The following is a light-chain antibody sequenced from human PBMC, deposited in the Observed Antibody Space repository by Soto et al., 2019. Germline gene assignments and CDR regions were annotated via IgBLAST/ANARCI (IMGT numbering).Light chain of an antibody. J-gene: IGLJ2*01. CDR2: LNSDGSH. Sequence: QSVLTQSPSASASLGASVKLTCTLSSGHSSYAIAWHQQQPEKGPRYLMKLNSDGSHNKGDGIPDRFSGSSSGAERYLTISSLQSEDEADYYCQTWGTDFSEVFGGGTKLTVL. V-gene: IGLV4-69*01. CDR3: QTWGTDFSEV. CDR1: SGHSSYA.